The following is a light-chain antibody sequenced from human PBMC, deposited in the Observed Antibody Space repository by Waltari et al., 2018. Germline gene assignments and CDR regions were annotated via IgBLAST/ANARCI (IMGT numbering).Light chain of an antibody. J-gene: IGLJ2*01. CDR1: NSAVGGYDC. CDR3: CSYAGADSSVL. CDR2: DDY. V-gene: IGLV2-11*01. Sequence: QSALTQPRPVSGSPGQSVTISCTGTNSAVGGYDCVYWYQQYPGKAPKLIIYDDYKRPSGVPDRFSGSKSSNTASLSIPGLLNEDDADFYCCSYAGADSSVLVGGGTTLTVL.